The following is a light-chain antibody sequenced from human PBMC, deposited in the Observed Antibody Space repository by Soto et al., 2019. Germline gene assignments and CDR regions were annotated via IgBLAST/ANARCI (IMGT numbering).Light chain of an antibody. CDR1: QSVNSN. CDR2: VIS. V-gene: IGKV3-15*01. CDR3: QQYSKWPIT. J-gene: IGKJ5*01. Sequence: EIVLTQSPATLSLSPGERATLSCRASQSVNSNYLAWYQQHPGQPPRLLIYVISTRATGIPARFSGSGSGTEFSLTISSLQSEDFAVYYCQQYSKWPITFGQGTRLEIK.